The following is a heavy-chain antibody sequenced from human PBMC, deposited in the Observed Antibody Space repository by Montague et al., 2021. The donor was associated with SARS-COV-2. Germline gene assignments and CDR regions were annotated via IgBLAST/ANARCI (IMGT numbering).Heavy chain of an antibody. CDR1: GGSIRTSSYY. J-gene: IGHJ3*02. D-gene: IGHD4-17*01. CDR2: IYYSGST. Sequence: SETLSLTCTVSGGSIRTSSYYWGWIRQPPGKGLDWIGSIYYSGSTYYNPSLKSRVTISVDTSKNQFSLKLSSVTAADTAVYYCAMRGGAPDAFDIWGQGTMVIVSS. CDR3: AMRGGAPDAFDI. V-gene: IGHV4-39*01.